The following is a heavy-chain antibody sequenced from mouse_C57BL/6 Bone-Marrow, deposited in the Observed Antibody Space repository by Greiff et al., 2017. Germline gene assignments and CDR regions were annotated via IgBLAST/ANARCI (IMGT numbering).Heavy chain of an antibody. J-gene: IGHJ2*01. CDR3: ARGPYYYGPFDY. D-gene: IGHD1-1*01. V-gene: IGHV1-64*01. Sequence: QVQLQQPGAELVKPGASVKLSCKASGYTFTSYWMHWVKQRPGPGLEWIGMIHPNSGSTNYNEKFKSKATLTVDKSSSTAYMQLSSLTSEDSAVXYCARGPYYYGPFDYWGQGTTLTVSS. CDR1: GYTFTSYW. CDR2: IHPNSGST.